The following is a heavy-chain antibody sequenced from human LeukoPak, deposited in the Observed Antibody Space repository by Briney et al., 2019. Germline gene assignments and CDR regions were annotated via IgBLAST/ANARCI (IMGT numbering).Heavy chain of an antibody. CDR1: GFTFSSYA. CDR2: ISGSGGST. D-gene: IGHD6-13*01. V-gene: IGHV3-23*01. Sequence: GWSLTLSCPASGFTFSSYAMSWVRQAPGKGLEWVSAISGSGGSTYYADSVKGRFTISRDNSKNTLYLQMNSLRAEDTAVYYCAKDASAAAGNWFDPWGQGTLVTVSS. J-gene: IGHJ5*02. CDR3: AKDASAAAGNWFDP.